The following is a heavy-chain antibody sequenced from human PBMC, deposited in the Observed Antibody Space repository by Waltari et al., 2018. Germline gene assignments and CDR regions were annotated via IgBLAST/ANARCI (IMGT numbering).Heavy chain of an antibody. V-gene: IGHV3-23*01. J-gene: IGHJ4*02. Sequence: SGFIFSSYDMSWVRQAPGKGLEWVSGISGSGSKIHYADSVGGRFTISRDNSKNTVYLQMNSLRAEDTAVYFCSSQKQLPLEPPHFDFWGQGTLVTVSS. CDR3: SSQKQLPLEPPHFDF. D-gene: IGHD2-2*01. CDR1: GFIFSSYD. CDR2: ISGSGSKI.